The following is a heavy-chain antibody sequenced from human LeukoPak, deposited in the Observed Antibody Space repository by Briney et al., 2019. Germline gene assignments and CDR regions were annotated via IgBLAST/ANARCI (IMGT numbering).Heavy chain of an antibody. Sequence: SETLSLTCTVSGGSISSGGYYWSWIRQRPGKCLGWIGYIYYSGSTYYNPSLKSRVTISVDTSKNQFSLKLSSVTAADTAVYYCARVGSDILTGYGAFDIWGQGTMVTVSS. D-gene: IGHD3-9*01. J-gene: IGHJ3*02. V-gene: IGHV4-31*02. CDR1: GGSISSGGYY. CDR3: ARVGSDILTGYGAFDI. CDR2: IYYSGST.